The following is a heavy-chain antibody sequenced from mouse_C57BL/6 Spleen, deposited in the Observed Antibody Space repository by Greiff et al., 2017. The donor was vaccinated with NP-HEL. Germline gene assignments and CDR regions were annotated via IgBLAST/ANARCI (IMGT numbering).Heavy chain of an antibody. D-gene: IGHD1-1*01. CDR3: TTCHYYGSSSFAY. Sequence: EVQLQQSGAELVRPGASVKLSCTASGFNIKDDYMHWVKQRPEQGLEWIGWIDPENGDTEYASKFQGKATIPADTSSNTAYLQLSSLTSEDTAVYYCTTCHYYGSSSFAYWGQGTLVTVSA. J-gene: IGHJ3*01. CDR1: GFNIKDDY. V-gene: IGHV14-4*01. CDR2: IDPENGDT.